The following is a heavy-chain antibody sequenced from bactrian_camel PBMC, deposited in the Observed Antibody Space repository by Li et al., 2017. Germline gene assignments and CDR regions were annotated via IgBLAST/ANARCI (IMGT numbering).Heavy chain of an antibody. V-gene: IGHV3S55*01. J-gene: IGHJ4*01. CDR2: IDSDNST. Sequence: HVQLVESGGGSVQAGESLRLSCTTSGDTFDNYCMGWYRQAPGQEREGVAAIDSDNSTTYAESVKGRFTISKDNAKNTLYLQMNSLKPEDTAMYYCAAARVGICIRPTDYNSFGQGTQVTVS. CDR3: AAARVGICIRPTDYNS. D-gene: IGHD5*01. CDR1: GDTFDNYC.